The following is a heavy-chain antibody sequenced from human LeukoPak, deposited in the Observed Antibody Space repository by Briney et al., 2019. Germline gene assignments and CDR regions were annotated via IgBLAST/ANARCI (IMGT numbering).Heavy chain of an antibody. J-gene: IGHJ4*02. V-gene: IGHV4-34*01. CDR2: INHSGST. Sequence: SETLSLTCAVYGGSFSGYYWSWIRQPPGKGLEWIGEINHSGSTNYNPSLKSRVTISVDTSKNQFSLKLSSVTAADTAVYYCARVGYSSSWYRDWAHSKFDYWGQGTLVTVSS. D-gene: IGHD6-13*01. CDR3: ARVGYSSSWYRDWAHSKFDY. CDR1: GGSFSGYY.